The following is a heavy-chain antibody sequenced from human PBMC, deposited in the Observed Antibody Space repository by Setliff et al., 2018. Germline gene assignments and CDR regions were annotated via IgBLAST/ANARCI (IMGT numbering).Heavy chain of an antibody. CDR3: ARGPPEYYYDSSGYTTLDY. CDR1: GGSFRGYY. J-gene: IGHJ4*02. Sequence: SETLSLTCAVYGGSFRGYYWSWIRQPPGKGLEWIGEINHSGSTYYNPSLKSRVTISVDTSKNQFSLQLSSVTAADTAVYYCARGPPEYYYDSSGYTTLDYWGQGTLVTVSS. V-gene: IGHV4-34*01. D-gene: IGHD3-22*01. CDR2: INHSGST.